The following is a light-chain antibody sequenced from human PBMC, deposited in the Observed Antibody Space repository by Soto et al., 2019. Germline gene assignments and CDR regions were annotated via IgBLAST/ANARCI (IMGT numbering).Light chain of an antibody. CDR1: QSVSSN. J-gene: IGKJ1*01. Sequence: EVVLTHSPGTLSLSPWERATLSCRASQSVSSNLAWYQQKPGQAPRLLIYGASTRATDVPARFSGSGSGTEFTLTISSLQSEDFAVYYCQQYNNWPEKFGQGTKVDIK. V-gene: IGKV3-15*01. CDR3: QQYNNWPEK. CDR2: GAS.